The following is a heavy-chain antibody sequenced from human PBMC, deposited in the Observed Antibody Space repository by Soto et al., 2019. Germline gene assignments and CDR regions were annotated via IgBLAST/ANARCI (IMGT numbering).Heavy chain of an antibody. CDR2: ISGSGGST. Sequence: PGGSLRLSCAASGFTFSSYAMSWVRQAPGKGLEWVSAISGSGGSTYYTDSVKGRFTISRDNSKNTLYLQMNSLRAEDTAVYYCAKDRQLVDLYFDYWGQGTLVTVSS. D-gene: IGHD6-6*01. V-gene: IGHV3-23*01. CDR1: GFTFSSYA. CDR3: AKDRQLVDLYFDY. J-gene: IGHJ4*02.